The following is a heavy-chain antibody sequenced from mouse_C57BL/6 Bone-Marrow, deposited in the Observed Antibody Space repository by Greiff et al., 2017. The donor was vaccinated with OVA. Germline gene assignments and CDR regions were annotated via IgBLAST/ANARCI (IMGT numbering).Heavy chain of an antibody. J-gene: IGHJ3*01. V-gene: IGHV5-6*01. CDR3: ARQGGYYSWFAY. CDR2: ISSGGSYT. Sequence: EVKLMESGGDLVKPGGSLKLSCAASGFTFSSYGMSWVRQTPDKRLEWVATISSGGSYTYYPDSVKGRFTISRDNAKNTLYLQMSSLKSEDTAMYYCARQGGYYSWFAYWGQGTLVTVSA. CDR1: GFTFSSYG. D-gene: IGHD2-3*01.